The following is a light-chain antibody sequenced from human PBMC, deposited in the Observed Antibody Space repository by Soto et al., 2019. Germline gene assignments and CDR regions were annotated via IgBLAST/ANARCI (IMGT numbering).Light chain of an antibody. V-gene: IGLV2-23*01. Sequence: QSVLTQPASVSGSAGQSITISCTGTSSDVGSYNLVSWYQQHPGKAPKLMIYEGSKRPSGVSNRFSGSKSGNTASLTISGLQAEDEADYYCCSYAGSNILVFGGGTKLTV. CDR3: CSYAGSNILV. CDR1: SSDVGSYNL. CDR2: EGS. J-gene: IGLJ2*01.